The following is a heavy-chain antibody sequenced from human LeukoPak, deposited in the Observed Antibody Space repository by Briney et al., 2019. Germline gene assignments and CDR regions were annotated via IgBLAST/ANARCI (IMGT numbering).Heavy chain of an antibody. CDR2: IYYSGST. D-gene: IGHD3-10*01. Sequence: PSETLSLTCTVPGASISSSTDYWGWIRQPPGKGLEWIANIYYSGSTYYNPSLKSRVTISVDTSKNQFSLKLSSVTAADTAVYYCARARGGLGGFDYWGQGTLVTVSS. CDR1: GASISSSTDY. J-gene: IGHJ4*02. V-gene: IGHV4-39*07. CDR3: ARARGGLGGFDY.